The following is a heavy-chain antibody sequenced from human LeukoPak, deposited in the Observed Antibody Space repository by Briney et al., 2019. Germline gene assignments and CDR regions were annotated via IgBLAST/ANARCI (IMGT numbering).Heavy chain of an antibody. Sequence: GGSLRLSCATSGLTFRTTWMHWVRQAPGKGLMWVSRMNGEGTTIDYADSVKGRFTVSRDYAKNTLFLQMNNLRTEDTALYFCATARDFRFEYWGQGSLVIVSA. CDR2: MNGEGTTI. CDR1: GLTFRTTW. V-gene: IGHV3-74*01. J-gene: IGHJ4*02. D-gene: IGHD3/OR15-3a*01. CDR3: ATARDFRFEY.